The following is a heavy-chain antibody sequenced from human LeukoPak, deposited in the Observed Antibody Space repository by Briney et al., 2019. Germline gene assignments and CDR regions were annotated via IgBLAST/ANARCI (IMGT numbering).Heavy chain of an antibody. D-gene: IGHD1-1*01. J-gene: IGHJ3*02. CDR3: AVNLTRHTFDI. V-gene: IGHV4-59*08. CDR2: IYYSGST. Sequence: SETLSLTCTVSGGSISTYYWSWIRQSPGKGLEWIGSIYYSGSTNYNPSLKSRVTISVDTSKNQFSLELSSVTAADTAVYYCAVNLTRHTFDIWGQGTMVTVSS. CDR1: GGSISTYY.